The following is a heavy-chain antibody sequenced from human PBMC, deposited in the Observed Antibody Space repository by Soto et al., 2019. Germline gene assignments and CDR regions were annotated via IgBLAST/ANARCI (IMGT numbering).Heavy chain of an antibody. V-gene: IGHV1-18*01. Sequence: QVQLVQSGTEVKKPGASVKVSCKASGYTFSNFGLSWVRQAPGQGLEWMGWISPSNGQTIYAQNFHGRVTMITDPSTATAHMELRSLISDVTAVYYCARVIMIFGVANLGSYFDYRGQGTRVTVSA. CDR2: ISPSNGQT. J-gene: IGHJ4*02. D-gene: IGHD3-3*01. CDR3: ARVIMIFGVANLGSYFDY. CDR1: GYTFSNFG.